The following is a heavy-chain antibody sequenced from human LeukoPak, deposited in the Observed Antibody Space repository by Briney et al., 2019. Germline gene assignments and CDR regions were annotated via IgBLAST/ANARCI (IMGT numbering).Heavy chain of an antibody. CDR1: GYSISSGYY. CDR3: ARADYSRDWFDP. J-gene: IGHJ5*02. D-gene: IGHD4-11*01. Sequence: SETLSLTCTVSGYSISSGYYWGWIRQPPGKGLEWIGSVYHRGSTYYNPSLKSRVTISVDTSTNQFSLKLSAVTAADTAVYYCARADYSRDWFDPWGQGTLVTVSS. CDR2: VYHRGST. V-gene: IGHV4-38-2*02.